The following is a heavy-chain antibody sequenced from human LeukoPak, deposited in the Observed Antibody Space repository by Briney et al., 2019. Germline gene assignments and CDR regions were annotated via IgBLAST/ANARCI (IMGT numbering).Heavy chain of an antibody. J-gene: IGHJ6*04. Sequence: SVKVSCKASGGTFSSYAISWVRQAPGQGLEWMGGIIPIFGTANYAQKFQGRVTITADKSTSTAYMELSSLRSEDTAVYYCASPGPGYYGMDVWGKGTTVTVSS. CDR3: ASPGPGYYGMDV. CDR2: IIPIFGTA. V-gene: IGHV1-69*06. CDR1: GGTFSSYA.